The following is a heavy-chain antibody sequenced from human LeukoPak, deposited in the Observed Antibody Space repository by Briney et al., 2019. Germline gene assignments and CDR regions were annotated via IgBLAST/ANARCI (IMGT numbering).Heavy chain of an antibody. Sequence: GGSLRLSCAASGFTFSSYGMHWVRQAPGKGLEWVAVIWYDGSNKYYADSVKGRFTISRDNPKNTLYLQMNSLRAEDTAVYYCAREHYNYYDNSGSIDYWGQGTLVTVSS. D-gene: IGHD3-22*01. CDR1: GFTFSSYG. J-gene: IGHJ4*02. CDR3: AREHYNYYDNSGSIDY. V-gene: IGHV3-33*01. CDR2: IWYDGSNK.